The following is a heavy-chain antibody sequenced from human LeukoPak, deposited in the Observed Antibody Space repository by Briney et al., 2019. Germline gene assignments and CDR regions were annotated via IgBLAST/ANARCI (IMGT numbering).Heavy chain of an antibody. V-gene: IGHV1-18*01. J-gene: IGHJ5*02. CDR2: ISAYNGNT. CDR3: ARADIVVVVAAPGWFDP. Sequence: GASVKVSCKASGYTFTSYGISWVRQAPGHGLEWMGWISAYNGNTNYAQKLQGRVTMTTDTSTSTAYMELRSLRSDDTAVYYCARADIVVVVAAPGWFDPWGQGTLVTVSS. D-gene: IGHD2-15*01. CDR1: GYTFTSYG.